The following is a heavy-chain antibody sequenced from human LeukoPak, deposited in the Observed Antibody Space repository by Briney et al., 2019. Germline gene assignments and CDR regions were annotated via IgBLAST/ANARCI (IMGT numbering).Heavy chain of an antibody. CDR3: VRDKGDVTRASSQRFDY. CDR1: GGSISSYY. Sequence: SEALSLICTVSGGSISSYYWSWIRQPPGKGLEWIGYIYFSGTTNYNPSLKSRVAMSVDTSKNQFSLKLSSVTAADTAVYYCVRDKGDVTRASSQRFDYWGQGTLVTVSS. V-gene: IGHV4-59*01. CDR2: IYFSGTT. J-gene: IGHJ4*02. D-gene: IGHD4-17*01.